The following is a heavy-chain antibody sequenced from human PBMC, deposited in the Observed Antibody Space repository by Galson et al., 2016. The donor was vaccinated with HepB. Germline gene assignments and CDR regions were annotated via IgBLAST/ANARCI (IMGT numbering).Heavy chain of an antibody. CDR1: GYTFTSRS. Sequence: SVKVSCKASGYTFTSRSMHWVRQAPGQRLEWMGWFNVGDGNTKYSQKFQGRVTITRDTYASTAYMDLSSLTSEDTGVYYCARGGGGMDVWGQGTTVTVSS. D-gene: IGHD2-15*01. J-gene: IGHJ6*02. CDR3: ARGGGGMDV. CDR2: FNVGDGNT. V-gene: IGHV1-3*01.